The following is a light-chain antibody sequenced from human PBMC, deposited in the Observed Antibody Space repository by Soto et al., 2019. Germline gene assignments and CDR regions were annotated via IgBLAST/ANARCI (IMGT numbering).Light chain of an antibody. V-gene: IGKV3-20*01. J-gene: IGKJ2*01. CDR1: QSVSSSY. CDR2: GAS. CDR3: QQYGSSPYT. Sequence: EIVLTQSPGTLSLSPGERATLSCRASQSVSSSYLAWYQQKPGQAPRLLISGASSRATGIPDRFSGSGSGTDFTLTVSRLEPEDFAVYFCQQYGSSPYTFGQGTKLESK.